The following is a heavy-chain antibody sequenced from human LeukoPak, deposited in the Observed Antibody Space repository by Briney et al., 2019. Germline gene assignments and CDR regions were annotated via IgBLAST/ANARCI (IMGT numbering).Heavy chain of an antibody. D-gene: IGHD3-16*01. CDR2: NFNIAHS. J-gene: IGHJ4*02. Sequence: SETLFLTCAVSSYSISSASYWGWIRQSPGKGLEWVRSNFNIAHSYYNPSLKSRRTVLVNTSKNQFSLKMTSVTAADTALYYCARVTYVDDMLYQYFDYWGQGRVVSVSS. CDR3: ARVTYVDDMLYQYFDY. V-gene: IGHV4-38-2*01. CDR1: SYSISSASY.